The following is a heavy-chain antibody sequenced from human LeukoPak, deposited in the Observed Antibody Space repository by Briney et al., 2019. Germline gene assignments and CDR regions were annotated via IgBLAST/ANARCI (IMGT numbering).Heavy chain of an antibody. D-gene: IGHD3-10*01. CDR3: ARHGDYYGSGSYSTLYYFDY. Sequence: SETLSLTCAVYGGSFSGYYWSWIRQPPGKGLEWIGEINHSGSTNYNPSLKSRVTISVDTSKNQFSLKLSSVTAADTAVYYCARHGDYYGSGSYSTLYYFDYWGQGTLVTVSS. CDR1: GGSFSGYY. CDR2: INHSGST. J-gene: IGHJ4*02. V-gene: IGHV4-34*01.